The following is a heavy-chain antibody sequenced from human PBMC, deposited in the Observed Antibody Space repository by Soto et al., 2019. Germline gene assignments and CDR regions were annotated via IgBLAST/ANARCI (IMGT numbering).Heavy chain of an antibody. D-gene: IGHD2-2*01. Sequence: QLQLQESGPGLVKPSETLSLTCTVSGGSISSSSYYWGWIRQPPGNGLEWIGSIYYSGSTYYNPSLKSRVTISVYSAKNHFSLKLITVTAADTAVYYCARHRVEYYFDYWVQGTLVTVSS. CDR2: IYYSGST. J-gene: IGHJ4*02. CDR3: ARHRVEYYFDY. V-gene: IGHV4-39*01. CDR1: GGSISSSSYY.